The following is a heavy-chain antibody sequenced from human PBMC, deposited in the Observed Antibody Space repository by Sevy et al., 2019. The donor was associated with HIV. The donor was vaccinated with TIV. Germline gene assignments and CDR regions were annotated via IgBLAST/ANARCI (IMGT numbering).Heavy chain of an antibody. V-gene: IGHV1-69*13. CDR2: IIPIFGTA. CDR1: GGTFSSYA. D-gene: IGHD3-3*01. Sequence: ASVKVSCKASGGTFSSYAISWVRQAPGQGLEWMGGIIPIFGTANYAQKVQGRVTITADESTSTAYMELSSLRSEDTAVYYCARGKQELRFLEWLPSVGYYFDYWGQGTLVTVSS. CDR3: ARGKQELRFLEWLPSVGYYFDY. J-gene: IGHJ4*02.